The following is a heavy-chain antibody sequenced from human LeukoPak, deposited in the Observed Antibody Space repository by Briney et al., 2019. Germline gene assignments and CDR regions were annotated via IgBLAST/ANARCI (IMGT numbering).Heavy chain of an antibody. V-gene: IGHV4-4*07. CDR2: LYISGST. CDR1: GASISSYY. Sequence: SETLSLTCTVSGASISSYYYNWIRQTAGRGLEWIGRLYISGSTDYNPSLKNRVTISVDTSNHQFSLKLNSVTAADTAVYFCARDLSGSLYFDYWGQGVLVTVSS. CDR3: ARDLSGSLYFDY. D-gene: IGHD3-10*01. J-gene: IGHJ4*02.